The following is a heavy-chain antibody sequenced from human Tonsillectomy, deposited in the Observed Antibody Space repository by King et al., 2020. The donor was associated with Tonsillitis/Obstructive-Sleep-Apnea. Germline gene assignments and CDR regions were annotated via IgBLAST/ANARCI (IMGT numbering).Heavy chain of an antibody. CDR3: ARDPFSGSINWFDP. CDR2: IWYDGSNK. Sequence: HVQLVESGGGVVQPGRSLRLSCAASGFTFSSYGMHWVRQAPGKGLEWVAVIWYDGSNKYYADSVKGRFTISRDNSKNTLYLQMNSLRAEDTAVYYCARDPFSGSINWFDPWGQGTRVTVSS. D-gene: IGHD1-26*01. CDR1: GFTFSSYG. V-gene: IGHV3-33*01. J-gene: IGHJ5*02.